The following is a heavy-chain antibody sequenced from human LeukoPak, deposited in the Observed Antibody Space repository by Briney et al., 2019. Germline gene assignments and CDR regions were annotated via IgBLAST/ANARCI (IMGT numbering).Heavy chain of an antibody. D-gene: IGHD4-11*01. CDR1: GFTFSDYA. CDR2: FKTKYNQV. V-gene: IGHV3-23*05. CDR3: ARSVPDYTRFDY. Sequence: GGSLRLSCVASGFTFSDYAMNWVRQAPGKGLEWVSTFKTKYNQVYYAESVRGRFTISTDNSTNTVYLQMNSLRAEDTALYYCARSVPDYTRFDYWGQGALVTVSS. J-gene: IGHJ4*02.